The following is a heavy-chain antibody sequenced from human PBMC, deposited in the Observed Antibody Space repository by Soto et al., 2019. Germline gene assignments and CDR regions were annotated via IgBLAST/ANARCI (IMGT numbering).Heavy chain of an antibody. J-gene: IGHJ4*02. CDR3: ARADILTGYLDY. V-gene: IGHV1-3*01. Sequence: QVQLVQSGAEVKRPGAPVKVSCKASGYTFSSYALHWVRQAPGQRLEWMGWINAGNGNTKYSQKFQGRVTFTRDTSASTAYMELSSMRSEDTAVFYCARADILTGYLDYWGQGTLVTVSS. CDR1: GYTFSSYA. CDR2: INAGNGNT. D-gene: IGHD3-9*01.